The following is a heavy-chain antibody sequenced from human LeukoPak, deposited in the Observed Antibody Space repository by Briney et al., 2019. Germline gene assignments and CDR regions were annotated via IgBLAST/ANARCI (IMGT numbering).Heavy chain of an antibody. Sequence: PGGSLRLSCAASGFTFSSYGMHWVRQAPSKGLEWVAFIRYDGSNKYYAGSVKGRFTVSRDNSKNTLYLQMNSLRAEDTAVYYCVKDSTHFRVWGSYDTTGLNYWGQGTLVTVSS. J-gene: IGHJ4*02. CDR1: GFTFSSYG. CDR2: IRYDGSNK. D-gene: IGHD3-22*01. V-gene: IGHV3-30*02. CDR3: VKDSTHFRVWGSYDTTGLNY.